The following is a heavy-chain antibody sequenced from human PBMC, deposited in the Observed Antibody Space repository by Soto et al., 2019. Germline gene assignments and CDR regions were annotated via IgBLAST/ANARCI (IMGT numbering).Heavy chain of an antibody. CDR2: IIPIFGTA. D-gene: IGHD4-17*01. V-gene: IGHV1-69*12. CDR3: TRKSCDYTSDYYYYYGMDV. J-gene: IGHJ6*02. CDR1: GGTFSSYA. Sequence: QVQLVQSGAEVKKPGSSVKVSCKASGGTFSSYAISWVRQAPGQGLEWMGGIIPIFGTANYAQKFQGRVTITADESTSTAYMELSSLRSETTAVYCCTRKSCDYTSDYYYYYGMDVWGQGTTVTVSS.